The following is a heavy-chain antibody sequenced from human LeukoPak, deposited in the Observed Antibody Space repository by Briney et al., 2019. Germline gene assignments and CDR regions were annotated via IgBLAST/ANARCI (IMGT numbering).Heavy chain of an antibody. J-gene: IGHJ4*02. CDR2: ISAYTGNT. Sequence: ASVKVSCTASGYTFTNNGISWVRHAPGQGLEWMGWISAYTGNTNYAQNFQGRVTMTTDTSTNSAFMELRSLRSDDTAIYYCARSGVGYFYDNSGYYPLDYWGQGTLVTVSS. CDR3: ARSGVGYFYDNSGYYPLDY. V-gene: IGHV1-18*01. D-gene: IGHD3-22*01. CDR1: GYTFTNNG.